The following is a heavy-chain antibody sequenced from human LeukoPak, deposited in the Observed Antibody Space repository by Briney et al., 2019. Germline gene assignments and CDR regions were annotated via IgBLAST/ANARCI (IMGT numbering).Heavy chain of an antibody. CDR2: IYYSGST. V-gene: IGHV4-39*07. CDR3: ARGGQWLETSFDY. D-gene: IGHD6-19*01. Sequence: PSETLSLTCTVSGGSISGSSYYWGWIRQPPGKGLEWIGSIYYSGSTYYNPSLKSRVTISVDTSKNQFSLKLSSVTAADTAVYYCARGGQWLETSFDYWGQGTLVTVSS. CDR1: GGSISGSSYY. J-gene: IGHJ4*02.